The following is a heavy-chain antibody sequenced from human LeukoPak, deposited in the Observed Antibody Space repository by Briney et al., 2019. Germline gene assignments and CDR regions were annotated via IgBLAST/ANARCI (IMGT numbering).Heavy chain of an antibody. J-gene: IGHJ4*02. V-gene: IGHV3-23*01. Sequence: GGSLRLSCAASGFTFSSYAMSWVRQAPGKGLEWVSAISGSGGSTYYADSVKGRFTISRDNSKNTLYLQMNSLRAEDTAVYYCARGPRGSYYFDYWGQGTLVTVSS. D-gene: IGHD3-16*01. CDR1: GFTFSSYA. CDR3: ARGPRGSYYFDY. CDR2: ISGSGGST.